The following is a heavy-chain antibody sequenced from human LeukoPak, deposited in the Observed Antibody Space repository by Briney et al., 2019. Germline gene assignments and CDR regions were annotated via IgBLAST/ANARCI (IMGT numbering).Heavy chain of an antibody. CDR3: ARLGSYHDF. D-gene: IGHD1-26*01. Sequence: SETLSLTCTVSGASISNYYWSWIRQTPEKGLEWMGHIHSSGGSSYYPSLKSRLTLSIDTSRTQLSLTLPSVTAADTAVYFCARLGSYHDFWGQGALVTVSS. CDR2: IHSSGGS. CDR1: GASISNYY. J-gene: IGHJ4*02. V-gene: IGHV4-4*09.